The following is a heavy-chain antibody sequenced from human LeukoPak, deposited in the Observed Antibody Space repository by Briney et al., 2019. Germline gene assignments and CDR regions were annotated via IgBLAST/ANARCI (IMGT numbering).Heavy chain of an antibody. Sequence: SVKVSCKASGGTFSSYAISWVRQAPGQGLEWMGGIIPIFGTANYAQKFQGRVTMTTDTSTSTAYMELRSLRSDDTAVYYCARLYCSSTTCYNFWFDHWGQGTLVTVSS. D-gene: IGHD2-2*02. CDR1: GGTFSSYA. J-gene: IGHJ5*02. CDR2: IIPIFGTA. V-gene: IGHV1-69*05. CDR3: ARLYCSSTTCYNFWFDH.